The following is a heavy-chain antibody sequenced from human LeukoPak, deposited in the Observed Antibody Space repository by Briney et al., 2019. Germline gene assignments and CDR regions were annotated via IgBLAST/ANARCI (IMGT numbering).Heavy chain of an antibody. D-gene: IGHD1-1*01. Sequence: GGSLRLSCAASGFSFTNYAKSWVRHAPARGPEWVSSISGGGETYYADSVKGRFTLSRDDSRNTVYLQMNNLRVDDTAIYYCAKANWVSNADAVWWGQGTQVIVSS. CDR1: GFSFTNYA. CDR3: AKANWVSNADAVW. CDR2: ISGGGET. V-gene: IGHV3-23*01. J-gene: IGHJ4*02.